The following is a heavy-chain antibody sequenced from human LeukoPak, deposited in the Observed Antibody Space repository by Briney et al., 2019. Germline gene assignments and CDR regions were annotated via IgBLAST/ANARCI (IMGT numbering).Heavy chain of an antibody. V-gene: IGHV4-38-2*02. CDR3: ARDTTYSSSWYPPNSGMDV. J-gene: IGHJ6*02. D-gene: IGHD6-13*01. CDR2: IYHSGST. CDR1: GYSISSGYY. Sequence: PSETLSLTCTVSGYSISSGYYWGWIRQPPGKGLEWIGSIYHSGSTYYNPSLKSRVTISVDTSKNQFSLKLSSVTAADTAVYYCARDTTYSSSWYPPNSGMDVWGQGTTVTVSS.